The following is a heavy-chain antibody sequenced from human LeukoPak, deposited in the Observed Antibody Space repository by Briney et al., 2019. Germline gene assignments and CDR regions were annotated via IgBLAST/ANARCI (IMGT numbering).Heavy chain of an antibody. CDR2: ISGSGGST. J-gene: IGHJ4*02. V-gene: IGHV3-23*01. CDR1: GFTVSSNY. D-gene: IGHD3-3*01. CDR3: AKRGGGYDFWSGYYFDY. Sequence: GGSLRLSCAASGFTVSSNYMSWVRQAPGKGLEWVSAISGSGGSTYYADSVKGRFTISRDNSKNTLYLQMNSLRAEDTAVYYCAKRGGGYDFWSGYYFDYWGQGTLVTVSS.